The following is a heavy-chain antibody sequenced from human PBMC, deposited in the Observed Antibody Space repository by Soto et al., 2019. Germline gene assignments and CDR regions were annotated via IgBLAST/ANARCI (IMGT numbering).Heavy chain of an antibody. CDR3: ARGEDAFFYYGLDV. CDR1: GYSVSSSDYY. Sequence: PSETLSLTCSVSGYSVSSSDYYWAWIRQPPGKGLEWIGSMLYSGLTYYNPSLKSRVTLSVDTSKSQFSLKLTSVTAADTAVYYCARGEDAFFYYGLDVWGQGITVTVSS. V-gene: IGHV4-39*07. CDR2: MLYSGLT. J-gene: IGHJ6*02.